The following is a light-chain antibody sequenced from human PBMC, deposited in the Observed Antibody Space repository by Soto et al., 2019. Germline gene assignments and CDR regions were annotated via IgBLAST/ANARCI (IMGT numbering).Light chain of an antibody. V-gene: IGLV1-40*01. J-gene: IGLJ1*01. Sequence: QSALTQPPSLSGAPGQRVTISCTGSSSDIGAGSEVHWYQQLPGTAPKLLIFGSTNRPSGVPDRCSGSKSATSASLAITGLQAEDEADYYCQSYDNSLSAYVFGTGTKLTVL. CDR1: SSDIGAGSE. CDR3: QSYDNSLSAYV. CDR2: GST.